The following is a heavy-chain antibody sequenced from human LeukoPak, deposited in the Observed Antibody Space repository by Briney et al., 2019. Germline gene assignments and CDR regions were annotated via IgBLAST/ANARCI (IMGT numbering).Heavy chain of an antibody. CDR3: ARDVSSSFPGWFDP. CDR2: IWYDGSNK. D-gene: IGHD6-6*01. CDR1: GFTFSSYG. V-gene: IGHV3-33*01. J-gene: IGHJ5*02. Sequence: GGSLGLSCAASGFTFSSYGMHWVRQAPGKGLEWVAVIWYDGSNKYYADSVKGRFTISRDNSKNTLYPQMNSLRAEDTAVYYCARDVSSSFPGWFDPWGQGTLVTVSS.